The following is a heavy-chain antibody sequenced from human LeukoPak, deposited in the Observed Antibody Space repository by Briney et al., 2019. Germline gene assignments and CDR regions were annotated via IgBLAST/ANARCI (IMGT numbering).Heavy chain of an antibody. J-gene: IGHJ4*02. CDR2: IRSKAYGGTT. D-gene: IGHD6-6*01. Sequence: PGGSLRLSCTASGFTFGDYAMSWFRQAPGKGLEWIGFIRSKAYGGTTEYAASVKGRFTISRDDSKSIAYLQMNSLKTEDTAVYYCTRVCAARHVTDYWGQGTLVTVSS. V-gene: IGHV3-49*03. CDR1: GFTFGDYA. CDR3: TRVCAARHVTDY.